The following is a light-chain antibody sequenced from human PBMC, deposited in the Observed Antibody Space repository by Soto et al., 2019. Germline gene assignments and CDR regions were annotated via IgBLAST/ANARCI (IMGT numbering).Light chain of an antibody. V-gene: IGKV3-15*01. CDR3: QQYNNWPPT. Sequence: EIVITQSPPTLSVYPGERATLSCRASQSVSSNLAWYQQKPGQAPRLLIYGASTRATGIPARFSGSGSGTEFTLTISSLQSEDFAVYYCQQYNNWPPTFGQGTRLEIK. CDR2: GAS. J-gene: IGKJ5*01. CDR1: QSVSSN.